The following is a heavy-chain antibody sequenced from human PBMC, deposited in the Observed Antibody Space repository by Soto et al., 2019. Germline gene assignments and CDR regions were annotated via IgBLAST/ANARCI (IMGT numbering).Heavy chain of an antibody. J-gene: IGHJ6*02. CDR2: INPNSGDT. CDR1: GYIFTGYH. V-gene: IGHV1-2*02. Sequence: ASVKVSCKASGYIFTGYHIHWVRQAPGRGLEWMGWINPNSGDTEYAQNFQGRVTMTRDTSFDLVYMEMSGLMSDDTAVYYCARDARGTRGFDEMDIWGQGTTVTVSS. D-gene: IGHD3-9*01. CDR3: ARDARGTRGFDEMDI.